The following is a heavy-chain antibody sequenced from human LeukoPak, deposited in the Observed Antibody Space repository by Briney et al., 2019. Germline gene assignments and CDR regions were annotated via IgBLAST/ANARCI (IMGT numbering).Heavy chain of an antibody. D-gene: IGHD3-22*01. V-gene: IGHV3-48*02. CDR3: ARDYYDSSGYYYGSD. J-gene: IGHJ4*02. CDR1: GFTFSSYN. CDR2: ISSSSSTI. Sequence: GGSLRLSCAASGFTFSSYNMNWVRQAPGKGLEWVSYISSSSSTIYYADSAKGRFTISRDNAKNSLYLQMNSLRDEDTAVYYCARDYYDSSGYYYGSDWGQGTLVTVSS.